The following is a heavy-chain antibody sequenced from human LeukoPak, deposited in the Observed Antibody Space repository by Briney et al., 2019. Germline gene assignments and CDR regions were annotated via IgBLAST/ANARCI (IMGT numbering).Heavy chain of an antibody. J-gene: IGHJ3*02. D-gene: IGHD6-13*01. CDR3: LSSSSSWYADAFDI. CDR1: GGSISSYY. CDR2: IYTSGSI. Sequence: SETLSLTCTVSGGSISSYYWSWIRQPAGKGLEWIGRIYTSGSINYNPSLKSRVTMSVDTSKNQFSLKLSSVTAADTAVYYCLSSSSSWYADAFDIWGQGTMVTVSS. V-gene: IGHV4-4*07.